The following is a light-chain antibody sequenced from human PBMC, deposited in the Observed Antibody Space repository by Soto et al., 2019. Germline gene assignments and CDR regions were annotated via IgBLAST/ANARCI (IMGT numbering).Light chain of an antibody. Sequence: QLVLTQSPSASASLGASVKLSCTLSSGRSDYTIAWHQQQPGKGPRYLMKLYSDGSHIKGDGIPDRFSGSSSGAERYLTISNIQSEDEADYYCQTWATDIKWQFGGGTKVTVL. CDR1: SGRSDYT. CDR3: QTWATDIKWQ. J-gene: IGLJ3*02. CDR2: LYSDGSH. V-gene: IGLV4-69*01.